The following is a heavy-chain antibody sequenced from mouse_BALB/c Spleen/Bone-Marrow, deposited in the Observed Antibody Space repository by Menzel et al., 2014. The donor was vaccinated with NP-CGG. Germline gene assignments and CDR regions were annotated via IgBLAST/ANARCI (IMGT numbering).Heavy chain of an antibody. D-gene: IGHD2-14*01. CDR3: TNLGTY. CDR1: GYTFTSYW. CDR2: IDPSDNYT. V-gene: IGHV1S127*01. Sequence: QVQLQQSGAELVKPGASVKMSCKASGYTFTSYWMHRVKQRPGQGLEWIGAIDPSDNYTHYNQEFKGKAALTVDTSSSTACMQLSSLTSEDSAVYYCTNLGTYWGQGTLVTVSA. J-gene: IGHJ3*01.